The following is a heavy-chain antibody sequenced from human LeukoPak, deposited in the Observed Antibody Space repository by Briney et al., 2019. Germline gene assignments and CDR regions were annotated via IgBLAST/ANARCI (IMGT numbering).Heavy chain of an antibody. CDR1: GFTFSSYA. CDR3: AKDKGRGYGSSSGWYYFDY. CDR2: ISGSGGST. Sequence: PGGSLRLSCAASGFTFSSYAMSWVRQAPGKGLEWDSAISGSGGSTYYADSVKGRFTISRDNSKNTLYLQMNSLRAEDTAVYYCAKDKGRGYGSSSGWYYFDYWGQGTLVTVSS. V-gene: IGHV3-23*01. J-gene: IGHJ4*02. D-gene: IGHD6-19*01.